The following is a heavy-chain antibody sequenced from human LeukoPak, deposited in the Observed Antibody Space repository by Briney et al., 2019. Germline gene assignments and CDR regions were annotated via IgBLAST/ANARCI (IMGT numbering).Heavy chain of an antibody. CDR3: ARGDYVWGTYRPSGYFDY. J-gene: IGHJ4*02. D-gene: IGHD3-16*02. Sequence: GGSLRLSCAASGFIFSNYEMKWVRQAPGKGLEWVSYISSSGSTKHFADSVKGRFSISRDNAKKSLFLQMSSLRADDTAVYYCARGDYVWGTYRPSGYFDYWGQGTLVTVSS. CDR1: GFIFSNYE. V-gene: IGHV3-48*03. CDR2: ISSSGSTK.